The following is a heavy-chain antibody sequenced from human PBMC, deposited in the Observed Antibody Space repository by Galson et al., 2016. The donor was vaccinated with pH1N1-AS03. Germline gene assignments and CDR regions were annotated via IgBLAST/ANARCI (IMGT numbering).Heavy chain of an antibody. V-gene: IGHV3-30*02. D-gene: IGHD4-23*01. J-gene: IGHJ3*02. CDR1: GFTISSYG. CDR3: AKDRVRLQVTESSAFDI. Sequence: SLRLSCAASGFTISSYGLHWIRQAPGEGLEWVTFIRYDGSNTYYVDSVRGRFTISRDNSKNMLYLQMNSLRAEDSAAYYCAKDRVRLQVTESSAFDIWGQGTMVTVSS. CDR2: IRYDGSNT.